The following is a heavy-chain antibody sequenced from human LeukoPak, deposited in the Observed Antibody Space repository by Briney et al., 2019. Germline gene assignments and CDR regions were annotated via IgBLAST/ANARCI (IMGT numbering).Heavy chain of an antibody. CDR2: ISSSSSTI. CDR3: ARDRLGYCSGGGCYGIDY. CDR1: GFTFSSYS. Sequence: GGSLRLSCAASGFTFSSYSMNWVRQAPGKGLEWISHISSSSSTIYYADSVKGRFTISRDNAKNSVYLQMNSLRAEDTAVYYCARDRLGYCSGGGCYGIDYWGQGTLVTVSS. V-gene: IGHV3-48*01. J-gene: IGHJ4*02. D-gene: IGHD2-15*01.